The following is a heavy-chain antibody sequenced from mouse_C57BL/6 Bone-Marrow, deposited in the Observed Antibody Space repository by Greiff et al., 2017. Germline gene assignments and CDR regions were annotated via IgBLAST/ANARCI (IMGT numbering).Heavy chain of an antibody. Sequence: EVQLVESGGGLVQPKGSLKLSCAASGFSFNTYAMNWVRQAPGTGLEWVARIRSKSNNYATYYADSVKDRFTISRDDSESMLYLQMNNLKNEDTAMYYCERRVNYDCDVLYYDAMDYWGQGTSVTVSS. CDR2: IRSKSNNYAT. V-gene: IGHV10-1*01. CDR1: GFSFNTYA. J-gene: IGHJ4*01. CDR3: ERRVNYDCDVLYYDAMDY. D-gene: IGHD2-4*01.